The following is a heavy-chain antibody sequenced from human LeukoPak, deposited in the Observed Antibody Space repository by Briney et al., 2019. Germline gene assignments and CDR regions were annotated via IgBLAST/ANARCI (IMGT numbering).Heavy chain of an antibody. CDR1: GYTLTELS. CDR3: ATVMVYGYYLDY. J-gene: IGHJ4*02. D-gene: IGHD2-8*01. Sequence: ASVKVSCKVSGYTLTELSMHWVRQAPGKGLEWMGGFDPEDGETIYAQKFQGRVTMTEDTSTDTAYMELSSLRSEDTAVYYCATVMVYGYYLDYWGQGTLVTVSS. V-gene: IGHV1-24*01. CDR2: FDPEDGET.